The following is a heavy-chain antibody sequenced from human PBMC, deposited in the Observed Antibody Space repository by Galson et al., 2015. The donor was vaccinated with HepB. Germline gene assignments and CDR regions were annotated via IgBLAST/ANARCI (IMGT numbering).Heavy chain of an antibody. V-gene: IGHV3-48*01. CDR2: ISTTSDNK. CDR3: TRIALSGSYWYFDY. D-gene: IGHD1-26*01. J-gene: IGHJ4*02. CDR1: GFTFSSYT. Sequence: SLRLSCAASGFTFSSYTMNWVRQAPGKGLEWISYISTTSDNKFSADSVKGRFIISRDNAKNLLYLQMNSLRAEDTAVYYCTRIALSGSYWYFDYWGQGSLVTDSS.